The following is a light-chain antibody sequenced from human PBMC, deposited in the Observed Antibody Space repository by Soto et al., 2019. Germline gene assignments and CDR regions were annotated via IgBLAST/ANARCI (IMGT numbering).Light chain of an antibody. V-gene: IGLV2-14*01. J-gene: IGLJ1*01. CDR2: EVT. Sequence: QSVLAQPSSVSGSPGQSITISCTGTSTDVGGYNYASRYQHHSGKAPKLLIYEVTNRPSGISDRFSGSKSVNTASLTISGLQAEDESDYYCGSYSSTDTPFVFGTGTKVTV. CDR3: GSYSSTDTPFV. CDR1: STDVGGYNY.